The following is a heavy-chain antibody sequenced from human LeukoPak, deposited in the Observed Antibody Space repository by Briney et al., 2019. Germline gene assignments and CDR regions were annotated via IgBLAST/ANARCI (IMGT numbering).Heavy chain of an antibody. Sequence: GGSLRLSCAASGFTFSSYWMSWVRQAPGKGLEWVANIKKDGSEKYYVDSVKGRFTISRDNAKNSLFLQMNSLRAEDTAVYYCARDLAGAPFDYWGQGTLVTVSS. CDR2: IKKDGSEK. CDR3: ARDLAGAPFDY. D-gene: IGHD6-13*01. CDR1: GFTFSSYW. J-gene: IGHJ4*02. V-gene: IGHV3-7*04.